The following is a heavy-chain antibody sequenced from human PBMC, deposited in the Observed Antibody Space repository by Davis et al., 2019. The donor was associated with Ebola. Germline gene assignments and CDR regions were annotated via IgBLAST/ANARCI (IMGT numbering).Heavy chain of an antibody. CDR1: GFTFSSYG. J-gene: IGHJ6*02. V-gene: IGHV3-33*06. CDR2: IWYDGSNK. CDR3: AKEFWFGVARYYYGMDV. D-gene: IGHD3-16*01. Sequence: GESLKISCAASGFTFSSYGMHWVRQAPGKGLEWVAVIWYDGSNKYYADSVKGRFTISRDNSKNTLYLQMNSLRAEDTAVYYCAKEFWFGVARYYYGMDVWGQGTTVTVSS.